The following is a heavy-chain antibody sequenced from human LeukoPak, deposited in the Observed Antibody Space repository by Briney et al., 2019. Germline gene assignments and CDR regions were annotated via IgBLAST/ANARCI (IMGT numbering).Heavy chain of an antibody. J-gene: IGHJ4*02. CDR1: GFTFSNYA. V-gene: IGHV3-33*06. CDR2: IWYDGGNK. Sequence: PGRSLRLSCAASGFTFSNYAMHWVRQAPGKGLEWVATIWYDGGNKYYGDSVKGRFTISRDNSKNTLYLQINSLRPDDTAVYYCAKDQSQWGQGTLVIVSS. CDR3: AKDQSQ.